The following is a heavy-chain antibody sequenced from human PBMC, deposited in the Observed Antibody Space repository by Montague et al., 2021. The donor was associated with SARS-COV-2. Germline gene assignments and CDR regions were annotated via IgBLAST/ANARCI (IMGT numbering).Heavy chain of an antibody. D-gene: IGHD3-16*01. CDR2: IYQSGST. V-gene: IGHV4-4*02. CDR1: GDSIMTTNW. Sequence: SETLSLTCAVSGDSIMTTNWWSWVRQPPGKGLEWIGEIYQSGSTNYNPSLKSRVTMSIDKSKNQFSLELNSVTAADTAVYYCARGGHQLRFGLDVWGQGTTVTVSS. CDR3: ARGGHQLRFGLDV. J-gene: IGHJ6*02.